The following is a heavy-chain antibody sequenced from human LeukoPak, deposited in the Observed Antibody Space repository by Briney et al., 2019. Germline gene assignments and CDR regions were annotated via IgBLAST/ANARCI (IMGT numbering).Heavy chain of an antibody. Sequence: GGSLRLSCAASEFSFSSYAMNWVRQAPGKGPEWVSGISGSGDSTYYADSVKGRFAISRDNSKNTLYLQMNSLRAEDTAVYYCVRDDDRPDNGLDYWGQGTLVTVSS. CDR3: VRDDDRPDNGLDY. CDR2: ISGSGDST. J-gene: IGHJ4*02. D-gene: IGHD3-22*01. CDR1: EFSFSSYA. V-gene: IGHV3-23*01.